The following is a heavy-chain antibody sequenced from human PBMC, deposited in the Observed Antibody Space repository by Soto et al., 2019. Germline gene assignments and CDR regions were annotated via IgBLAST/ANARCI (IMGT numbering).Heavy chain of an antibody. J-gene: IGHJ4*02. Sequence: PSETLSLTCGVSGSSITNSFYWGWIRQSPEKGLEWIGSISHTGRTSYNPSLKSRVSISVDTSKNQFSLTLTSVTAADTAVYYCARDPANLALAVAYFDSWGQGTLVTVSS. CDR1: GSSITNSFY. V-gene: IGHV4-38-2*01. CDR3: ARDPANLALAVAYFDS. D-gene: IGHD2-15*01. CDR2: ISHTGRT.